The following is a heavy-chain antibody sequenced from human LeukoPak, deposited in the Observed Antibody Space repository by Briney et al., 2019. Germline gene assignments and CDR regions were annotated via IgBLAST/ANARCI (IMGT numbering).Heavy chain of an antibody. CDR1: GGSMSSYY. V-gene: IGHV4-59*01. J-gene: IGHJ4*02. D-gene: IGHD1-26*01. CDR2: IYYSGST. CDR3: ARDPGVGATDY. Sequence: SETLSLTCSVSGGSMSSYYWSWIRQPPGKGLEWIGYIYYSGSTNYNPSLKSRVTISVDTSKNQFSLKLSSVTAADTAVYYCARDPGVGATDYWGQGTLVTVSS.